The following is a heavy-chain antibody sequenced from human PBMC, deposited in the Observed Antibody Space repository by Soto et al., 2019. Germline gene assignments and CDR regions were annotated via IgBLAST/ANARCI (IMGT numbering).Heavy chain of an antibody. V-gene: IGHV4-39*01. CDR1: GDSMTSSRLY. CDR2: VFYTGSA. Sequence: SETLSLTCNVSGDSMTSSRLYWGWFRQPPGKGLEWIATVFYTGSAYYKSSLKSRVTISVDTSKNQFSLNLRSVTAADTAIYYFARHGHVRERPFYYYGMDVWGQGTTVTVSS. J-gene: IGHJ6*02. D-gene: IGHD1-1*01. CDR3: ARHGHVRERPFYYYGMDV.